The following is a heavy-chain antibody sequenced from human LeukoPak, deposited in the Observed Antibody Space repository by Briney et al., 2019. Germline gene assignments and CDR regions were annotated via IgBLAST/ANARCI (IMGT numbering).Heavy chain of an antibody. D-gene: IGHD2/OR15-2a*01. CDR2: IYASGST. Sequence: KPSQTLSLTCTVSGGSINSGNYYWSWIRQPAGKRLEWIGRIYASGSTDYNPSLKSRVTISVDTSRNPFSLRLSAVTAADTAVYYCARDSIYGYDYWGQGTLVTVSS. CDR3: ARDSIYGYDY. V-gene: IGHV4-61*02. J-gene: IGHJ4*02. CDR1: GGSINSGNYY.